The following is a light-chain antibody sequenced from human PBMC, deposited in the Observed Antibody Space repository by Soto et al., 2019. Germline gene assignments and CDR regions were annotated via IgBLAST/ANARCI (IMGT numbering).Light chain of an antibody. V-gene: IGKV1-5*01. CDR3: QQYNNWPRT. CDR1: QSIDSW. Sequence: DIQMTQSPSTPSASVGDRVTITCLASQSIDSWLAWYQQKPGRAPKLLIYDSSSLESGVPSRFSGSGSGTEFTLTISSLQSEDFAVYYCQQYNNWPRTFGGGTKVDIK. CDR2: DSS. J-gene: IGKJ4*01.